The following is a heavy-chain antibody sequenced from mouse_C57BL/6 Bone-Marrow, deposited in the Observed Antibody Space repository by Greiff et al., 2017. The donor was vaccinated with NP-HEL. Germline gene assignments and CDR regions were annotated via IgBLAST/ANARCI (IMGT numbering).Heavy chain of an antibody. V-gene: IGHV1-81*01. CDR2: IYPRSGNT. J-gene: IGHJ3*01. CDR3: ARGRGNLPWFAY. D-gene: IGHD2-1*01. Sequence: QVQLKESGAELARPGASVKLSCKASGYTFTSYGISWVKQRTGQGLEWIGEIYPRSGNTYYNEKFKGKATLTADKSSSTAYMELRSLTSEDSAVYFCARGRGNLPWFAYWGQGTLVTVSA. CDR1: GYTFTSYG.